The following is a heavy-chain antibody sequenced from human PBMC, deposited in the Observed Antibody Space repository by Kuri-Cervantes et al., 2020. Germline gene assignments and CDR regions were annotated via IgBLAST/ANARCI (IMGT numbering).Heavy chain of an antibody. CDR2: INHSGST. CDR1: GGSISSYY. V-gene: IGHV4-34*01. J-gene: IGHJ6*03. CDR3: ARVQASYYYYYYMDV. Sequence: GSLRLSCNVSGGSISSYYWSWIRQPPGKGLEWIGEINHSGSTNYNPSLKSRVTISVDTSKNQFSLKLSSVTSADTAVYYCARVQASYYYYYYMDVWGKGTTVTVSS. D-gene: IGHD4-11*01.